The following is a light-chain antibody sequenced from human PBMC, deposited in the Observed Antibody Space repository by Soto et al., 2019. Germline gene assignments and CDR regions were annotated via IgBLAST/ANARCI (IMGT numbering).Light chain of an antibody. CDR2: AAS. V-gene: IGKV1D-16*01. CDR1: QDISSW. Sequence: DIQMTQSPSSVSASVGDRVTITFRASQDISSWVAWYQQKPGKAPKLLIYAASSLQSGVPSRFSGSGSGTEFTLTISSLQPDDFATYYCQQYNSYWTFGQGTKVDI. J-gene: IGKJ1*01. CDR3: QQYNSYWT.